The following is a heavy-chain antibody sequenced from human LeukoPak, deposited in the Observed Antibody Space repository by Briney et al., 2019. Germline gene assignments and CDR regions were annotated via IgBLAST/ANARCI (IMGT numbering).Heavy chain of an antibody. J-gene: IGHJ3*02. CDR1: GYTFTGYY. CDR2: INPNSGGT. V-gene: IGHV1-2*02. CDR3: ARNNFLAVTTTRLPAFDI. Sequence: ASVKVSCKASGYTFTGYYMDWVRQAPGQGLEWMGWINPNSGGTNYAQKFQGRVTMTRDTSISTAYMELSRLRSDDTAVYYCARNNFLAVTTTRLPAFDIWGQGTMVTVSS. D-gene: IGHD4-17*01.